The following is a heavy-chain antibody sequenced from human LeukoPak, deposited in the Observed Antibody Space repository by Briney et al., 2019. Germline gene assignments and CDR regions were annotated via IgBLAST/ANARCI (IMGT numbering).Heavy chain of an antibody. Sequence: ASVKVSCKASGYTFTSYYMHWVRQAPGQGLEWMGIINPSGGSTSYAQKFQGRVTMTRDTSTSTVYMEMSSLRSEDTAVYYCARDLGVGAAAPYYYYGMDVWGQGTTVTVSS. D-gene: IGHD1-26*01. J-gene: IGHJ6*02. CDR1: GYTFTSYY. V-gene: IGHV1-46*01. CDR2: INPSGGST. CDR3: ARDLGVGAAAPYYYYGMDV.